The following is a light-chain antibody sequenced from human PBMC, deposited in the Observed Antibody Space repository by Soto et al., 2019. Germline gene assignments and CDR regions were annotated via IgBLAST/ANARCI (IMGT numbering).Light chain of an antibody. CDR3: QQTSSFPLT. CDR1: QGITSW. CDR2: AAS. V-gene: IGKV1-12*01. J-gene: IGKJ4*01. Sequence: DIQMTQSPSSVSASVGDSLTITCRASQGITSWLAWYQQKPGRAPKLLIYAASNLQSGVPSRFSGSGSVTDFTLTISSLQPEDFGTYYCQQTSSFPLTLGGGTKVEIK.